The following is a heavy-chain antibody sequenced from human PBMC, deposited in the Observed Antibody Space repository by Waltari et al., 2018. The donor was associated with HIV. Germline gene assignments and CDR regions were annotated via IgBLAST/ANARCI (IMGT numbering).Heavy chain of an antibody. CDR1: GFTFRTYS. D-gene: IGHD2-21*01. Sequence: EVRLVQSGGGLVQPGGSLRLSCAASGFTFRTYSMNWVRRAPGMGLEWIAYISGTSSVIYYADSVKGRFTISRDNANSSLYLQMDSLRAEDTAVYFCASPITMIAGFDSWGQGTLVTVSS. V-gene: IGHV3-48*04. J-gene: IGHJ4*02. CDR3: ASPITMIAGFDS. CDR2: ISGTSSVI.